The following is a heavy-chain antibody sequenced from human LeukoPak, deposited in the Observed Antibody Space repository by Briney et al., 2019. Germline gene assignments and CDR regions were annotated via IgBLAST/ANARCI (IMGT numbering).Heavy chain of an antibody. J-gene: IGHJ4*02. CDR2: ISYGGSNK. V-gene: IGHV3-30*18. D-gene: IGHD4-17*01. Sequence: GRSLRLSCAASGFTFSSYGMHWVRQAPAKGLEWVAIISYGGSNKYYADSVKGRFTISRDNSKNTLYLQMNSLRAEDTAVYYCAKSTTVTQRGYFDYWGQGTLVTVSS. CDR3: AKSTTVTQRGYFDY. CDR1: GFTFSSYG.